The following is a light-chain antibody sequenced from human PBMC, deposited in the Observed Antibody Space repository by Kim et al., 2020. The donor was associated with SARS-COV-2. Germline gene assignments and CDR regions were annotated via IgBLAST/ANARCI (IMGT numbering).Light chain of an antibody. CDR2: DVN. Sequence: GQSITLSCTGTNSDIGAYDYVAWFQQHPGKVPKLLIYDVNRRPSGDSNRFSGSKSGTTASLTISGLQADDEADYYCSSFTTSSTFVFGGGTQLTVL. V-gene: IGLV2-14*03. CDR1: NSDIGAYDY. J-gene: IGLJ3*02. CDR3: SSFTTSSTFV.